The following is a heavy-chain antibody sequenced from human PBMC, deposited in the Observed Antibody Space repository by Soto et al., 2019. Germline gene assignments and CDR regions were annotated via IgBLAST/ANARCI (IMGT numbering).Heavy chain of an antibody. CDR2: INHSGST. J-gene: IGHJ4*02. Sequence: PSETLSLTCAVYGGSFSGYYWSWIRQPPGKGLEWIGEINHSGSTNYNPSLKSRVTISVDTSKNQFSLKLSSVTAADTAVYYCARMSTTVTTSVSSKGAIDYWGQGTLVTVSS. CDR1: GGSFSGYY. V-gene: IGHV4-34*01. D-gene: IGHD4-17*01. CDR3: ARMSTTVTTSVSSKGAIDY.